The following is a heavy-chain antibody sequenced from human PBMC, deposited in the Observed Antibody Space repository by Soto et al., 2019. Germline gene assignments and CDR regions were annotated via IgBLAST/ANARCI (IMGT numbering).Heavy chain of an antibody. Sequence: SETLSLTCAVYGGSFSGYYWSWIRQPPGKGLEWIGEINHSGSTNYNPSLKSRVTISVDTSKNQFSLKLSSVTAADTAVYYCARALLATIESPRYVWGQGTTVTVSS. CDR2: INHSGST. V-gene: IGHV4-34*01. CDR3: ARALLATIESPRYV. D-gene: IGHD5-12*01. J-gene: IGHJ6*02. CDR1: GGSFSGYY.